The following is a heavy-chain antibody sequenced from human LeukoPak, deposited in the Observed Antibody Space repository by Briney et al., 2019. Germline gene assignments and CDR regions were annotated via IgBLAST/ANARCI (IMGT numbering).Heavy chain of an antibody. V-gene: IGHV1-69*13. Sequence: SVKVSCKASGGTFSSYAISWVRQAPGQGLEWMGGIIPIFGTANYAQKFQGRVTITADESTSAAYMDLSSLRSEDTAVYYCARVGYSNYEGPYFDYWGQGTLVTVSS. D-gene: IGHD4-11*01. CDR1: GGTFSSYA. CDR2: IIPIFGTA. CDR3: ARVGYSNYEGPYFDY. J-gene: IGHJ4*02.